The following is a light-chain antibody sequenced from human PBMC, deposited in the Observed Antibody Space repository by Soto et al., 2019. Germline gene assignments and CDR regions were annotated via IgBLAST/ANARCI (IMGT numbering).Light chain of an antibody. CDR1: QSVTNSY. CDR2: GAS. Sequence: EIVLTQSPGTLSLSPGEGATLSCRASQSVTNSYLAWYQQRPGQAPRLLIYGASLRATGIPDRFSGSGSGTDFTLTIGRLEPEDFAVYYCQQYSASPRTFGPGTKVEIK. J-gene: IGKJ1*01. CDR3: QQYSASPRT. V-gene: IGKV3-20*01.